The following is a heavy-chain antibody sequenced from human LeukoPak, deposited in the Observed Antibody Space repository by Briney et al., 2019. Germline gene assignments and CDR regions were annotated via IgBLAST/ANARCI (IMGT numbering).Heavy chain of an antibody. D-gene: IGHD3-10*01. J-gene: IGHJ4*02. Sequence: SETLSLTCAVHGGSFSGYYWSWIRQPPGKGLEWIGEINHSGSTNYNPSIKSRVTISVDPSKNQFSLKLSSVTAADTAVYYCARQRRSYYAASIHQFDYWGQGTLVTVSS. V-gene: IGHV4-34*01. CDR1: GGSFSGYY. CDR2: INHSGST. CDR3: ARQRRSYYAASIHQFDY.